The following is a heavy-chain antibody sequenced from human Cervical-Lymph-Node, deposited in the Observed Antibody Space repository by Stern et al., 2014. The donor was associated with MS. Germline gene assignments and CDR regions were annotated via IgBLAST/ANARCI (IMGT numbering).Heavy chain of an antibody. D-gene: IGHD3-22*01. CDR1: GGTFSSFA. CDR2: IIPIFGTA. CDR3: ARGGYYSDSSDYDRPFDY. Sequence: QVQLVESGAEVKKPGSSVKVSCKASGGTFSSFAISWVRQAPGQGFEWMGGIIPIFGTANYAQKFQGRVPITADEPTSTAHRELSSLRSEDTAVYFCARGGYYSDSSDYDRPFDYGGQGTLVTVPS. V-gene: IGHV1-69*01. J-gene: IGHJ4*02.